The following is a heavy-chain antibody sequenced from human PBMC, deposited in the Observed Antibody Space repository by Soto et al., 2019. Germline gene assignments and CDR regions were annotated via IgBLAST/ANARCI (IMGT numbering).Heavy chain of an antibody. CDR3: AREAASDPSFYYHYMDV. Sequence: QEQLGQSGAEVKKPGAPVKVSCKASGYTFSNYNINWVRQASGQGLEWMGWMNPDSGNTGYAEKFQGRVTMTRNSAISPAYMELSGLRSEDTAGYSCAREAASDPSFYYHYMDVWGKGTTFTVSS. CDR2: MNPDSGNT. J-gene: IGHJ6*03. D-gene: IGHD3-10*01. V-gene: IGHV1-8*01. CDR1: GYTFSNYN.